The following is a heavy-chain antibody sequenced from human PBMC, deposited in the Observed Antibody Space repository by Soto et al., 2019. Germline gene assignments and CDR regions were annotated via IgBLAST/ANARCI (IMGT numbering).Heavy chain of an antibody. Sequence: PSGTLSLTCAVYGGSFSGYYWGWIRQPPGKGLEWIGEINHSGSTNYNPSLKSRVTISVDTSKNQFSLKLSSVTAADTAVYYCAVDSSGYYSDSWFDPWGQGTLVTVSS. CDR1: GGSFSGYY. CDR3: AVDSSGYYSDSWFDP. CDR2: INHSGST. V-gene: IGHV4-34*01. D-gene: IGHD3-22*01. J-gene: IGHJ5*02.